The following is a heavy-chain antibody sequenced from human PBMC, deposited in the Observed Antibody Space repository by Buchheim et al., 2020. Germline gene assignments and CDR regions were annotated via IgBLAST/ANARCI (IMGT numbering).Heavy chain of an antibody. CDR3: ARDENSGEFGW. V-gene: IGHV1-69*06. CDR1: GGTFSTYA. J-gene: IGHJ4*02. CDR2: IIPIFGST. D-gene: IGHD3-10*01. Sequence: QVHLVQSGAEMRRPGSSVKVSCKASGGTFSTYAISWVRQAPGQGLEWMGGIIPIFGSTNDAQKFRGKVTITADRSTDTTFMELNNLRSDDTAVYYCARDENSGEFGWWGQGTL.